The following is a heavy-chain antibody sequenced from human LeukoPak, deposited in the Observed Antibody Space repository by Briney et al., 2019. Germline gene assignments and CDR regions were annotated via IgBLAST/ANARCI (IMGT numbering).Heavy chain of an antibody. J-gene: IGHJ6*03. Sequence: ASVKVSCKASGYTFTGYYMHWVRQAPGQGLEWMGWINPNSGGTNYAQKFQGRVTMTRDTSISTAYMELSRLRSDDTAVYYCARTTVTTGTYYYYMDVWGKGTTVTISS. CDR1: GYTFTGYY. V-gene: IGHV1-2*02. D-gene: IGHD4-17*01. CDR2: INPNSGGT. CDR3: ARTTVTTGTYYYYMDV.